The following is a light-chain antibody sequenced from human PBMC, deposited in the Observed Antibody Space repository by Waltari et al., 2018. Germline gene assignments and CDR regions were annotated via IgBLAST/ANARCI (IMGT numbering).Light chain of an antibody. CDR1: QSISKY. V-gene: IGKV3-20*01. CDR3: QHYVSLPVT. J-gene: IGKJ1*01. Sequence: SCRTSQSISKYLAWDQQKPGRAPRRLIDHASSRATGIPDRFSGSGSGTDFSLTISRLEPEDFAVYYCQHYVSLPVTFGQGTKVEIK. CDR2: HAS.